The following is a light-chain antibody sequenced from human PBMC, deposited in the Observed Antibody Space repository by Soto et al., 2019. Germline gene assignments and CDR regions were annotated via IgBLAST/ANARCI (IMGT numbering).Light chain of an antibody. Sequence: EIVLTQSPGTLSLSPGERATLSCRASQSVSSSYLAWYQQKPGQAPRLLIYGASSRATGIPDRFSGSGYGTYFTLTISRVEPEDFALYDCQQYGSSPQGITFGQGTRLVIK. CDR3: QQYGSSPQGIT. CDR2: GAS. V-gene: IGKV3-20*01. J-gene: IGKJ5*01. CDR1: QSVSSSY.